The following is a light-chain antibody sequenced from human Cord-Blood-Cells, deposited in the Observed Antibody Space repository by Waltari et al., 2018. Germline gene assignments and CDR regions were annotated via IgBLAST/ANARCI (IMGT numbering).Light chain of an antibody. CDR3: CSYAGSSTFV. J-gene: IGLJ1*01. CDR1: RRDVGSYNI. Sequence: QSALTQPASVSGSPGQALTISCPGTRRDVGSYNIVSWYQQHPGKAPKLMIYEVSKRPSGVSNRFSGSKSGNTASLTISGLQAEDEADYYCCSYAGSSTFVFGTGTKVTVL. CDR2: EVS. V-gene: IGLV2-23*02.